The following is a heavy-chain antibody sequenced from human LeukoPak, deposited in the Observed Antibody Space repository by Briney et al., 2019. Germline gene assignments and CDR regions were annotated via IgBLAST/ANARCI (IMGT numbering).Heavy chain of an antibody. CDR1: GFTFSSYA. J-gene: IGHJ4*02. Sequence: GGSLRLSCAASGFTFSSYAMSWVRQAPGKGLEWVSAISGSGGSTYYADSVKGRFTSSRDNSKNTLYLQINSLRAEDTAVYYCARLNPMIVVNWGQGTLVTVSS. CDR2: ISGSGGST. V-gene: IGHV3-23*01. CDR3: ARLNPMIVVN. D-gene: IGHD3-22*01.